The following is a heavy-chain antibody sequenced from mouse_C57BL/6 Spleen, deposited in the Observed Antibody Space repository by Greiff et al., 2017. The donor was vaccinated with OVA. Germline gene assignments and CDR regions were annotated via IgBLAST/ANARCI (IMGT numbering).Heavy chain of an antibody. Sequence: QVQLKASGAELVKPGASVKMSCKASGYTFTSYWITWVKQRPGQGLEWIGDIYPGSGSTNYNEKFKSKATLTVDTSSSTAYMQLSSLTSEDSAVYYCARGGNFAWFAYWGQGTLVTVSA. CDR1: GYTFTSYW. CDR3: ARGGNFAWFAY. CDR2: IYPGSGST. V-gene: IGHV1-55*01. J-gene: IGHJ3*01. D-gene: IGHD2-1*01.